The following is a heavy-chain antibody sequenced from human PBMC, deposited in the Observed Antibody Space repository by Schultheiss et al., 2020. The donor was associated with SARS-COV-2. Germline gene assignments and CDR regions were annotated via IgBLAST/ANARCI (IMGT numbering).Heavy chain of an antibody. CDR3: AKDVNLRYCSSTSCYSHQHYYYYYGMDV. J-gene: IGHJ6*02. Sequence: GGSLRLSCAASGFTFSSHGMHWVRQAPGKGLEWVAIISYDGSDEYYAESVKGRFTISRDDSKNTVYLQMNTLRAEDTAVYYCAKDVNLRYCSSTSCYSHQHYYYYYGMDVWGQGTTVTVSS. CDR2: ISYDGSDE. CDR1: GFTFSSHG. V-gene: IGHV3-30*18. D-gene: IGHD2-2*01.